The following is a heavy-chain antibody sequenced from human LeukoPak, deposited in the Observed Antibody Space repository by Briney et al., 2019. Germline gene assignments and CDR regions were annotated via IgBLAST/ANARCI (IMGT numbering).Heavy chain of an antibody. CDR2: ISYDGSNK. Sequence: GGSLRLSCAASGFTFSSYAMHWVRQAPGKGLEWVAVISYDGSNKYYADSVKGRFTISRDNSKNTLYLQMNSLRAEDTAVYYCARERITIFGVPRDWSQGTLVTVSS. D-gene: IGHD3-3*01. CDR1: GFTFSSYA. V-gene: IGHV3-30-3*01. CDR3: ARERITIFGVPRD. J-gene: IGHJ4*02.